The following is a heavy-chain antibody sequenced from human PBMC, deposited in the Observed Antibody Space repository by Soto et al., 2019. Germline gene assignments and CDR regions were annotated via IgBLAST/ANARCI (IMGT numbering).Heavy chain of an antibody. V-gene: IGHV4-59*01. CDR3: ARDQPDHFDYGERDYYGMDV. D-gene: IGHD4-17*01. Sequence: PSETLSLTCTVSGGSISSYYWSWIRQPPGKGLEWIGYIYYSGSTNYNPSLKSRVTISVDTSKNQFSLKLSSVTAADTAVYYCARDQPDHFDYGERDYYGMDVWGQGTTVTVSS. CDR1: GGSISSYY. CDR2: IYYSGST. J-gene: IGHJ6*02.